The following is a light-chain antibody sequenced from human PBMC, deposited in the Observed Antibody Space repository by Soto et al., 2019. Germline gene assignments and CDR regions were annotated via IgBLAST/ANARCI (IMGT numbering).Light chain of an antibody. V-gene: IGKV3-20*01. J-gene: IGKJ3*01. CDR3: QQYGSSPIT. CDR2: GAS. Sequence: EIVLTQSPGTLSLSPGERATLSCRASQSVSSSYLAWYQQKPGQAPRLLIYGASSRATGIPDRFSGSGSGTDFTLTISRLEPEDFAVYYCQQYGSSPITFGRGNKVDIK. CDR1: QSVSSSY.